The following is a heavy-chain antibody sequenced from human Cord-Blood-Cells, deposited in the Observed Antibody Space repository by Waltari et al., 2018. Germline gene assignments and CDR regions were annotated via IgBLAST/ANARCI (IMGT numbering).Heavy chain of an antibody. D-gene: IGHD2-2*01. J-gene: IGHJ5*02. V-gene: IGHV1-2*02. CDR3: ATVPYCSSTSCYNWFDP. Sequence: QVQLVQAGAEVKKPRASVKVYCKAAGYPVTAYYMTWVRQAPAQGLEWMGWINPNSGGTNYAQKFKGRVTMTRDTSISTAYMDLSRLRSDDTAVYYCATVPYCSSTSCYNWFDPWGQGTLVTVSS. CDR2: INPNSGGT. CDR1: GYPVTAYY.